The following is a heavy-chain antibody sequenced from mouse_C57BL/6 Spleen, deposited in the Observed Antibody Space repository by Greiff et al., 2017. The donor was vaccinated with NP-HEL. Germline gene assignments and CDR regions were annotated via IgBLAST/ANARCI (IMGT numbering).Heavy chain of an antibody. CDR3: ASTGYGNDGGVYYLDY. J-gene: IGHJ2*01. Sequence: EVQLQQSGPELVKPGASVKISCKASGYSFTDYNMNWVKQSNGKSLEWFGVINPNYGTTSYNQKFKGKATLTVDQSSSTAYMQFNSLKSEDSAGYYWASTGYGNDGGVYYLDYWGQSTTLTVAS. D-gene: IGHD2-2*01. V-gene: IGHV1-39*01. CDR2: INPNYGTT. CDR1: GYSFTDYN.